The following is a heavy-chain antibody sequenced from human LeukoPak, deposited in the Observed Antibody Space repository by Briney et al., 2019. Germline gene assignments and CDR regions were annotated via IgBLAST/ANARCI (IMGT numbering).Heavy chain of an antibody. CDR3: ARDFLSSGYYSPGGFDY. CDR1: GFTVSSNY. Sequence: GGSLRLSCAASGFTVSSNYMSWVRQAPGKGLNWVSVIYSGGSTYYADSVKGRFTISRDNSKNTLYLQMNSLRAKDTAVYYCARDFLSSGYYSPGGFDYWGQGTLVTVSS. V-gene: IGHV3-53*01. J-gene: IGHJ4*02. D-gene: IGHD3-22*01. CDR2: IYSGGST.